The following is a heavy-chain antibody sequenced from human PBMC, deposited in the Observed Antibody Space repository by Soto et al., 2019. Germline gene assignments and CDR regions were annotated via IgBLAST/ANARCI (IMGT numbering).Heavy chain of an antibody. V-gene: IGHV3-48*03. CDR1: GFTFSSYE. CDR2: ISSTGTSM. J-gene: IGHJ4*02. CDR3: ARETHFIDY. Sequence: VQLEESGGGVVQPGRSLRLSCEASGFTFSSYEMNWVRQAPGKGLEWVSYISSTGTSMDYADSVKGRFTISRDNAKNSLFLQLNSLRDEDTAVYYCARETHFIDYWGQGTLVSVSA.